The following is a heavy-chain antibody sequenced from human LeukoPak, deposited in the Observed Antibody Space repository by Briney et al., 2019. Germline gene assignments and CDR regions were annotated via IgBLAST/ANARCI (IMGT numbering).Heavy chain of an antibody. Sequence: PGGSLRLSCAASGFTFSSYAMSWVRQAPGKGLEWVSAISGSGGNTYYAVSVKGRFTIYRDNSKNTLYLQMNSLRAEDTAIYYCAKDPFFDYWGQGTLVTVSS. CDR1: GFTFSSYA. CDR2: ISGSGGNT. J-gene: IGHJ4*02. V-gene: IGHV3-23*01. CDR3: AKDPFFDY.